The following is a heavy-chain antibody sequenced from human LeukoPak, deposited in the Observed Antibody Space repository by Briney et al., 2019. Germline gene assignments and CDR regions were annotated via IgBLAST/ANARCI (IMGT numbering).Heavy chain of an antibody. V-gene: IGHV1-46*01. CDR2: IYPRDGST. CDR3: ARDRGGSSWYNWFDP. CDR1: GYSFTSNY. Sequence: ASVKVSCKASGYSFTSNYIHWVRQAPGQGLEWMGMIYPRDGSTSYAQKFQGRVTVTRDTSTSTVHMELSGLRSEDTAVYYCARDRGGSSWYNWFDPWGQGTLVTVSS. J-gene: IGHJ5*02. D-gene: IGHD6-13*01.